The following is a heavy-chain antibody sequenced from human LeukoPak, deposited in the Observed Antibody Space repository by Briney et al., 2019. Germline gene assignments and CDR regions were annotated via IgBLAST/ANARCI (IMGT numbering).Heavy chain of an antibody. D-gene: IGHD2-15*01. CDR2: IGSSGGGI. CDR3: ARDAAFSAFNM. Sequence: GGSLRLSCAASGFTFSTYTMYWVRHPPGKRLEWVSIIGSSGGGIHYADSVKGRFTISRDNSKNALYLQMNSLRVEDTAVYYCARDAAFSAFNMWGQGTMVTVSS. CDR1: GFTFSTYT. J-gene: IGHJ3*02. V-gene: IGHV3-23*01.